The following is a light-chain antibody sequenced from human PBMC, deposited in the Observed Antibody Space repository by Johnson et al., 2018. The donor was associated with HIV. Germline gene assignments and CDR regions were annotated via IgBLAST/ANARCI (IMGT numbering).Light chain of an antibody. J-gene: IGLJ1*01. CDR2: DNN. CDR3: GTWDSSLLAYF. Sequence: QSVLTQPPSVSAAPGQKVTISCSGSSSNIGNNYVSWYQQLPGTAPKLLIYDNNKRPSGIPDRFSGSKSGTSATLGITGLQTVDAADYYCGTWDSSLLAYFFGTGTKVTFL. V-gene: IGLV1-51*01. CDR1: SSNIGNNY.